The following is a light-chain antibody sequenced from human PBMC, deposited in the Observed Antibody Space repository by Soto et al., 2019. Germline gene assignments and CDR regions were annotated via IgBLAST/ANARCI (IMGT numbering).Light chain of an antibody. CDR3: QQYGTSLRWT. J-gene: IGKJ1*01. CDR1: QSVSSNY. V-gene: IGKV3-20*01. CDR2: RAS. Sequence: DIVLTQSPGTLSLSPGERATLSCRASQSVSSNYLAWYQQKPGQTPKVLIYRASTRATGIPDRFSGSGSGTDFSLTISRLEPEDFAVYYCQQYGTSLRWTFGQGTKGDIK.